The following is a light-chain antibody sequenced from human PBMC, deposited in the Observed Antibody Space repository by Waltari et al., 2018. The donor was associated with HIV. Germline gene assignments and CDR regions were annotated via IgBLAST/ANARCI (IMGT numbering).Light chain of an antibody. CDR1: QNIKNY. CDR3: QHNYSPPPT. CDR2: NVA. Sequence: DIQMTQSPSSLSASVGDRVTITCRASQNIKNYLSWYQQKPVKAPKLLIYNVASLQSGVSSRFSGSGSGTDFTLAIDSLQPEDLATYYCQHNYSPPPTFGQGTKVEIK. J-gene: IGKJ1*01. V-gene: IGKV1-39*01.